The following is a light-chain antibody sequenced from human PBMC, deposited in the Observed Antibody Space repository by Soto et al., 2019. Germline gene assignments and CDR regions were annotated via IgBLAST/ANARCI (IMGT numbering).Light chain of an antibody. V-gene: IGLV1-44*01. CDR3: CSYAGSSTYV. CDR1: SSNIGSNT. Sequence: QSVLTQPPSASGTPGQRVTISCSGSSSNIGSNTVNWYQQLPGTAPKLLIYSNNQRPSGVPDRFSGSKSGNSASLAICGLQAEDEADYYCCSYAGSSTYVFGTGTKVTVL. CDR2: SNN. J-gene: IGLJ1*01.